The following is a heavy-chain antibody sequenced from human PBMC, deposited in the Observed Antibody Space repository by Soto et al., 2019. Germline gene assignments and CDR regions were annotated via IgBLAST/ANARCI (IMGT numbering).Heavy chain of an antibody. V-gene: IGHV1-69*13. CDR1: GGSFSSYA. D-gene: IGHD3-10*01. J-gene: IGHJ4*02. CDR3: ARGLTVRGVIITYLDY. Sequence: SVKVSCKASGGSFSSYAISWVRQAPGQGLEWMGGIIPIFGTANYAQKFQGRVTITADESTSTAYMELSSLRSEDTAVYYCARGLTVRGVIITYLDYWGQGTLVTVSS. CDR2: IIPIFGTA.